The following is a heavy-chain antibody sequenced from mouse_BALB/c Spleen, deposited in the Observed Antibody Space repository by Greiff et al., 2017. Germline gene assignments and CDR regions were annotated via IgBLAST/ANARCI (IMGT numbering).Heavy chain of an antibody. J-gene: IGHJ4*01. CDR2: ISSGGST. Sequence: EVMLVESGGGLVKPGGSLKLSCAASGFTFSSYAMSWVRQTPEKRLEWVASISSGGSTYYPDSVKGRFTISRDNARNILYLQMSSLRSEDTAMYYCARVDYGNYVGAMDYWGQGTSVTVSS. V-gene: IGHV5-6-5*01. CDR1: GFTFSSYA. D-gene: IGHD2-1*01. CDR3: ARVDYGNYVGAMDY.